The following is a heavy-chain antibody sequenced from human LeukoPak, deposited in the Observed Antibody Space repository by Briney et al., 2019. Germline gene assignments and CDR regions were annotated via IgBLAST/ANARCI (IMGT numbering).Heavy chain of an antibody. CDR2: IYSGGST. J-gene: IGHJ4*02. CDR3: ARDRGAAAGTN. CDR1: GFTVSSNY. Sequence: GGSLRLSCAASGFTVSSNYMSWVRQAPGKGLEWVSVIYSGGSTYYADSMKGRFTISRDNSKNTLYLQMNSLRAEDTAVYYCARDRGAAAGTNWGQGTLVTVSS. V-gene: IGHV3-66*01. D-gene: IGHD6-13*01.